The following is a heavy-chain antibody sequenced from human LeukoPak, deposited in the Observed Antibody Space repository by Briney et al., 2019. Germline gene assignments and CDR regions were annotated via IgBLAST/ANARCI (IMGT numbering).Heavy chain of an antibody. D-gene: IGHD2-15*01. Sequence: PSETLSLTCTVSGGSVSSYYWNWIRQPPGKGLELIGYLHYSGSTNYNPSLKSRVTISSDTSKNQLSLNLTSVTAADTAVYYCARGCSGGSFSAFWGQGTLVTVSS. J-gene: IGHJ4*02. CDR3: ARGCSGGSFSAF. V-gene: IGHV4-59*02. CDR2: LHYSGST. CDR1: GGSVSSYY.